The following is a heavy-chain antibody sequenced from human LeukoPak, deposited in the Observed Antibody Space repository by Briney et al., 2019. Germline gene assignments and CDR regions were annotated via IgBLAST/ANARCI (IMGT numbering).Heavy chain of an antibody. D-gene: IGHD3-10*01. V-gene: IGHV1-18*01. CDR3: ARVQDGSGSYYNTITSYYHYYGMDV. J-gene: IGHJ6*02. CDR2: ISAYNGNT. CDR1: GYTFTSYG. Sequence: ASVKVSCKASGYTFTSYGISWVRQAPGQGLEWMGWISAYNGNTNYAQKLQGRVTMTTDTSTSTAYMELRSLRSDDTAVYYCARVQDGSGSYYNTITSYYHYYGMDVWGQGTTVTVSS.